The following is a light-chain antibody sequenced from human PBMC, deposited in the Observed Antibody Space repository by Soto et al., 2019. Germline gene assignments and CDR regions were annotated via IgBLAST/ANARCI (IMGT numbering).Light chain of an antibody. V-gene: IGLV1-40*01. Sequence: QSVLTQPPSVSGAPGQRVNISCNGDRSNIGAGYDVHWYQQLPGTAPKLLINGDNNRPSGVPDRFSGSKSGTSASLAITGLQAEDEAEYYCQSFVTSLTGKVVFGGGTKLTVL. CDR1: RSNIGAGYD. J-gene: IGLJ2*01. CDR2: GDN. CDR3: QSFVTSLTGKVV.